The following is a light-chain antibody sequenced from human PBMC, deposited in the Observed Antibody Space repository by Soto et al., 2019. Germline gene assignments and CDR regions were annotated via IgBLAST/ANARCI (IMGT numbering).Light chain of an antibody. CDR2: GAS. Sequence: EIVMTQSPATLSVSPGERATLSCRASLSVSSNLAWYQQKLGQDPRLLIYGASARATGIPARFSGSGSETEFTLTISSLQSEDFAVYYCQQYQSWPLTFGGGTKVEIK. V-gene: IGKV3-15*01. J-gene: IGKJ4*01. CDR3: QQYQSWPLT. CDR1: LSVSSN.